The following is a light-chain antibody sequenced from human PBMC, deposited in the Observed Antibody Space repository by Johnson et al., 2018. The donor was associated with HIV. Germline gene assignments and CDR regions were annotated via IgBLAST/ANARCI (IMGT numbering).Light chain of an antibody. CDR2: DNH. J-gene: IGLJ1*01. Sequence: QSVLTQPPSVSAAPGQKVNISCSGSSSNIGNNYVSWYQQLPGTAPKVLIYDNHKRPSGIPDRFSDSKSGTSATLGITGLQTGDEADYYCGTWDSSLSAHYIFGTGTKVTVL. CDR1: SSNIGNNY. CDR3: GTWDSSLSAHYI. V-gene: IGLV1-51*01.